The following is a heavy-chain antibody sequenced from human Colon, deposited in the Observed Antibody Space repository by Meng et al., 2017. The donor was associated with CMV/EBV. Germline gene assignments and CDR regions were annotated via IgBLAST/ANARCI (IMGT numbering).Heavy chain of an antibody. CDR2: SIGSGATT. CDR3: VKGDYDSNGYRRYNWFDP. D-gene: IGHD3-22*01. V-gene: IGHV3-23*01. Sequence: FTFVYYAMNWVRHAPGKGLEWVCSSIGSGATTDYADAVKGRFTVSRDNSKNTLFLQMDSLRADDTAVYYCVKGDYDSNGYRRYNWFDPWGQGTLVTSPQ. CDR1: FTFVYYA. J-gene: IGHJ5*01.